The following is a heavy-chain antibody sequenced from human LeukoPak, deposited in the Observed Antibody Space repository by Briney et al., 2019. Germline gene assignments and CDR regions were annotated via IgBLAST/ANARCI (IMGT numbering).Heavy chain of an antibody. CDR1: GFTFDDSA. D-gene: IGHD6-19*01. V-gene: IGHV3-43*02. CDR3: AKDGAYRSGWYSGFDY. J-gene: IGHJ4*02. CDR2: ISGDGGRT. Sequence: GGSLRLSCAASGFTFDDSAMHWVRQTPGKGLEWVSLISGDGGRTYYADSMKGRFTISRDNSKHSLYLQMNSLRTEDTAVYYCAKDGAYRSGWYSGFDYWGQGTLVTVSS.